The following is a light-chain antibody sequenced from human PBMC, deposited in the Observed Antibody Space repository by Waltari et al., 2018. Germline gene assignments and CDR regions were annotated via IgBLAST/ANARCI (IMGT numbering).Light chain of an antibody. CDR1: HSNLGSNF. CDR3: ASWDDSHYV. J-gene: IGLJ1*01. V-gene: IGLV1-47*01. CDR2: RNN. Sequence: QSVLTQPPSASETPGQRVTISCSGSHSNLGSNFLYWYQQLPGTAPKLLIYRNNLRPSGVPDRFSASKSGTLASLVISGLRSEDEGVYYCASWDDSHYVFGGGTTVTVL.